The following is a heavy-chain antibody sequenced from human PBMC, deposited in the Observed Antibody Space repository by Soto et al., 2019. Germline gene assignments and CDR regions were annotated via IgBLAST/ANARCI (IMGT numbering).Heavy chain of an antibody. Sequence: EVQLWESGGGVVQPGGSLRLSCVASGFTFSSHVLSWVRQAPGKGLEWVSTINENGANTHYADSVKGRFSISRDNSKNTLFLQMNSLRSEDTAVYYCAREFDFDYWGQGTLVTVPS. D-gene: IGHD3-10*01. J-gene: IGHJ4*02. V-gene: IGHV3-23*01. CDR1: GFTFSSHV. CDR3: AREFDFDY. CDR2: INENGANT.